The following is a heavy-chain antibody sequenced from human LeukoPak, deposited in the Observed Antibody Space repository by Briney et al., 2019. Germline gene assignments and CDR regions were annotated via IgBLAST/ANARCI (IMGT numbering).Heavy chain of an antibody. V-gene: IGHV3-33*01. D-gene: IGHD1-1*01. CDR2: IWYAGRNK. CDR1: GLTFSRYG. CDR3: VRPGDSANWNNWLDP. J-gene: IGHJ5*02. Sequence: GGSLRLSCAASGLTFSRYGMHWVRQAPGKGLEWVAVIWYAGRNKYYADSVKGRFTISRDNSKNTLYLQMSSLRAEDTAVYYCVRPGDSANWNNWLDPWGQGTLVSVSS.